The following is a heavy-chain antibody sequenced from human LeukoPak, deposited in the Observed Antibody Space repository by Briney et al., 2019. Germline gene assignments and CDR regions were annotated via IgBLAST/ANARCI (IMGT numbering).Heavy chain of an antibody. D-gene: IGHD5-18*01. V-gene: IGHV4-39*06. CDR3: ARTTEGGYTYGYFYYYYMDV. J-gene: IGHJ6*03. CDR1: GGSISSSSYY. Sequence: PSETLSLTCTVSGGSISSSSYYWGWIRQPPGKGLEWIGSIYYSGSTYYNPSPKSRVTISVDTSKNQFALKLTSVTAADTAVYYCARTTEGGYTYGYFYYYYMDVWGRGTTVTISS. CDR2: IYYSGST.